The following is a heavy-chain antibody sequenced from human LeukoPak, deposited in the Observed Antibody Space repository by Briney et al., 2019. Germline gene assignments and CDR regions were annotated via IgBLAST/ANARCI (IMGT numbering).Heavy chain of an antibody. J-gene: IGHJ3*02. CDR1: GFTFSSYA. Sequence: GGSLRLSCAASGFTFSSYAMSWVRQAPGKGLEWVSAISGSGGSTYYADSVKGRFTISRDNSKNTLYLQMNSLRAEDTAVYYCARWGWGIVGAKDAFDIWGQGTMVTVSS. V-gene: IGHV3-23*01. D-gene: IGHD1-26*01. CDR2: ISGSGGST. CDR3: ARWGWGIVGAKDAFDI.